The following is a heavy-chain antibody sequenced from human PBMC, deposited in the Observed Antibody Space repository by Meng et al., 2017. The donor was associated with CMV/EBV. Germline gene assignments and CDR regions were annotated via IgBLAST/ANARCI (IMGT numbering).Heavy chain of an antibody. CDR3: ARSRELQGVYYYYGMDV. V-gene: IGHV3-21*01. CDR2: ISSSSSYI. Sequence: GGSLRLSCVASGFTFSSYSMNWVRQAPGKGLEWVSSISSSSSYIYYADSVKGRFTISRDNAKNSLYLQMNSLRAEDTAVYYCARSRELQGVYYYYGMDVWGQGTTVTVSS. CDR1: GFTFSSYS. J-gene: IGHJ6*02. D-gene: IGHD1-7*01.